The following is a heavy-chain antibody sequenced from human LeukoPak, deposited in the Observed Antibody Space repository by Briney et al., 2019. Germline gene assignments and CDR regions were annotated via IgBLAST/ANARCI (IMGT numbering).Heavy chain of an antibody. V-gene: IGHV3-23*01. D-gene: IGHD2-15*01. Sequence: GGSLRLSCTASGLTFSSYAMMWLRQAPGKGLEWVSAIIGNGGWALYADSVKGRFTISRDNSKNTLYLQMNSLRAEDTAVYYCAKDRAYSIGNDAFDIWGQGTMVTVSS. J-gene: IGHJ3*02. CDR2: IIGNGGWA. CDR1: GLTFSSYA. CDR3: AKDRAYSIGNDAFDI.